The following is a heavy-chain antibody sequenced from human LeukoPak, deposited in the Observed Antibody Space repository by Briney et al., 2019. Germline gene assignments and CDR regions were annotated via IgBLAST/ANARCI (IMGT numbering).Heavy chain of an antibody. V-gene: IGHV3-7*01. CDR3: AAWGLYSY. D-gene: IGHD4-11*01. Sequence: GWSLRLSCAASGFTLSDYWMNWVRQAPGKGLEWVANINLHGSVKLHVDSVEGRFTIYRDNAKNSLFLQMTSLKVEDTAVYYCAAWGLYSYWGQGTLVTVSS. CDR2: INLHGSVK. J-gene: IGHJ4*02. CDR1: GFTLSDYW.